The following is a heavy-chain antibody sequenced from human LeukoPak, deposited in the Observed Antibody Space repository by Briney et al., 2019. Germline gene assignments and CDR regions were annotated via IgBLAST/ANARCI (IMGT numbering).Heavy chain of an antibody. CDR2: ISYDGSDK. Sequence: GGSLRLSCAASGFSFTSNAMHWVRQAPGKGLEWVAVISYDGSDKYYTESVKGRFTISRDKSKNTLFLQMNSLRAEDTAVYYRARGGTEIYYYYYGMDVWGQGTTVTVSS. J-gene: IGHJ6*02. CDR1: GFSFTSNA. V-gene: IGHV3-30*04. CDR3: ARGGTEIYYYYYGMDV.